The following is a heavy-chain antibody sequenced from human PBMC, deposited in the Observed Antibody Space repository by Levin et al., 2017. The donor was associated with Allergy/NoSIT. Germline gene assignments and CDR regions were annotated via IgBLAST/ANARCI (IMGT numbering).Heavy chain of an antibody. CDR2: IIPIFGKA. J-gene: IGHJ5*02. Sequence: GGSLRLSCKASGGTFSSFAIGWVRQAPGQGLEWMGGIIPIFGKANYAQKFQGRVTITADESTRTAYMELTRLRSEDTAIYYCARVSRRPGGRFDPWGQGTLVTVSS. V-gene: IGHV1-69*01. CDR1: GGTFSSFA. CDR3: ARVSRRPGGRFDP. D-gene: IGHD1-26*01.